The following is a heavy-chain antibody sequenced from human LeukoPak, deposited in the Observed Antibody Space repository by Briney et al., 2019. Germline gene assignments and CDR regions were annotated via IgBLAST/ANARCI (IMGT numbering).Heavy chain of an antibody. Sequence: PSETLSLTCTVSGGSISSYYWSWASTSSYYWSWIRQPAGKGLEWIGRIYTSGNTDYNPSLKSRVTMSVDTSKNQLSLRLSSVTAADTAMYYCVRAKDDSSGFHVSDIWGRGTMVTVSS. CDR2: IYTSGNT. J-gene: IGHJ3*02. D-gene: IGHD3-22*01. CDR1: GGSISSYYWSWASTSSYY. V-gene: IGHV4-4*07. CDR3: VRAKDDSSGFHVSDI.